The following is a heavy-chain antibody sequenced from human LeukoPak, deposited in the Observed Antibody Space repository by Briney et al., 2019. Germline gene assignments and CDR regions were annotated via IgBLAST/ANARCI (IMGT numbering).Heavy chain of an antibody. CDR2: IYYSGST. D-gene: IGHD4-17*01. CDR1: GGSISSGGYY. Sequence: SETLSLTCTVSGGSISSGGYYWSWIRQHPGKGLEWIGYIYYSGSTYYNPSLKSRLTISVDTSKNQFSLKLSSVTAADTAVYYCASHPQGYDYGAHADYWGQGTLVTVSS. CDR3: ASHPQGYDYGAHADY. V-gene: IGHV4-31*03. J-gene: IGHJ4*02.